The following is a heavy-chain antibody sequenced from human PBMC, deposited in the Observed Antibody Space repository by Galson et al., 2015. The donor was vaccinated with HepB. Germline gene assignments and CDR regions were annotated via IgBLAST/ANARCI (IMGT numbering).Heavy chain of an antibody. CDR2: IWYDGSNK. J-gene: IGHJ4*02. CDR3: ARDPSGSYTFDY. D-gene: IGHD1-26*01. Sequence: SLRLSCAASGFTFSSYGMHWVRQAPGKGLEWVAVIWYDGSNKYYADSVKGRFTISRDNSKNSLYLQMNSLRDEDTAVYYCARDPSGSYTFDYWGQGTLVTVSS. V-gene: IGHV3-33*01. CDR1: GFTFSSYG.